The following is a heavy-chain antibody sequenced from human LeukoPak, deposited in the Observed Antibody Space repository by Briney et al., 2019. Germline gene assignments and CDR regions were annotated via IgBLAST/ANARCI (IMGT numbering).Heavy chain of an antibody. J-gene: IGHJ4*02. CDR3: ASAGSSWSSFDY. D-gene: IGHD6-13*01. V-gene: IGHV3-30*01. Sequence: PGGSLRLSCAASGFTFSSYSMHWVRQAPGKGLEWVAVISYDGSNKYYADSVKGRFTISRDNSKNTLYLQMNSLRAEDTAVYYCASAGSSWSSFDYWGQGTLVTVSS. CDR2: ISYDGSNK. CDR1: GFTFSSYS.